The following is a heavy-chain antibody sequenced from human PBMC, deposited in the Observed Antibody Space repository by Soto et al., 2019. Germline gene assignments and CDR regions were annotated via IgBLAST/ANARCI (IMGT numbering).Heavy chain of an antibody. CDR3: ASSGELSYYYYYGMDV. CDR1: GYTFTSYD. CDR2: MNPNSGNT. J-gene: IGHJ6*02. Sequence: GASVKVSCKASGYTFTSYDINWVRQATGQGLEWMGWMNPNSGNTGYAQKFQGRVTMTRNTSISTAYMELSSLRSEDTAVYYCASSGELSYYYYYGMDVWGQATTVTVSS. V-gene: IGHV1-8*01. D-gene: IGHD1-26*01.